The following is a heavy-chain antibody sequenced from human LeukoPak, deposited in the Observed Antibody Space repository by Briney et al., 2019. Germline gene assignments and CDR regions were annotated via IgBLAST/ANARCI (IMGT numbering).Heavy chain of an antibody. Sequence: QTGGSLRLSCAASGFTFGSYGMSWVRQAPGKGLEWVSFITPNADRTSYADSVEGRFTISRDNPRNTLYMQMNSLRDEGTAIYYCAIMHGYYDGSGYWVQWGQGTLVTVSS. V-gene: IGHV3-23*01. CDR2: ITPNADRT. J-gene: IGHJ1*01. CDR3: AIMHGYYDGSGYWVQ. D-gene: IGHD3-22*01. CDR1: GFTFGSYG.